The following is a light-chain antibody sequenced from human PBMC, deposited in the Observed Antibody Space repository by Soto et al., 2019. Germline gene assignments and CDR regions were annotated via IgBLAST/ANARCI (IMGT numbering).Light chain of an antibody. CDR3: QQYNSYWT. Sequence: DIQMTQSPSTLSASVGDRVSITCRAGQSISSWLAWYQQKPGKAPKLLIYDASSLQNGVPSRFRGAESGTEFTLTISSLQPDDFATYYCQQYNSYWTFGQGTKVDIK. CDR1: QSISSW. V-gene: IGKV1-5*01. J-gene: IGKJ1*01. CDR2: DAS.